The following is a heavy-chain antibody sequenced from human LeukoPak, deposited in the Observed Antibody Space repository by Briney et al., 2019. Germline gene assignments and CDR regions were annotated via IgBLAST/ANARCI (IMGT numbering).Heavy chain of an antibody. J-gene: IGHJ4*02. CDR2: ISAYNGNT. Sequence: ASVKVSCKASGYTFTIYGISWVRQAPGQGLEWMGWISAYNGNTNYAQKLQGRVTMTTDTSTSTAYMELRSLRSDDTAVYYCARVDRGSGSYYNENDADYWGQGTLVTVSS. V-gene: IGHV1-18*01. D-gene: IGHD3-10*01. CDR1: GYTFTIYG. CDR3: ARVDRGSGSYYNENDADY.